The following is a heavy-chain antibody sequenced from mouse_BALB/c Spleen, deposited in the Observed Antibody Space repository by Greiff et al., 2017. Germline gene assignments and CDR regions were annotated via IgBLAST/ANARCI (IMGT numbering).Heavy chain of an antibody. D-gene: IGHD1-1*01. CDR3: ARGRDTTVVALYYFDY. J-gene: IGHJ2*01. V-gene: IGHV5-6-5*01. Sequence: EVQVVESGGGLVKPGGSLKLSCAASGFTFSSYAMSWVRQTPEKRLEWVASISSGGSTYYPDSVKGRFTISRDNARNILYLQMSSLRSEDTAMYYCARGRDTTVVALYYFDYWGQGTTLTVSS. CDR1: GFTFSSYA. CDR2: ISSGGST.